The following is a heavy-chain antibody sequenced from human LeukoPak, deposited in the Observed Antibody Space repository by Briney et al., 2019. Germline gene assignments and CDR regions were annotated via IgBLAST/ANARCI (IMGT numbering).Heavy chain of an antibody. CDR1: GGSFRGYY. D-gene: IGHD3-9*01. CDR2: INHSGST. V-gene: IGHV4-34*01. Sequence: SETLSLTCAVYGGSFRGYYWSWIRQPPGKGLEWIGEINHSGSTNYNPSLKSRVTISVDTSKNQFSLKLSSVTAADTAVYYCARALMRYFDWLWAFDIWGQGTMVTVSS. J-gene: IGHJ3*02. CDR3: ARALMRYFDWLWAFDI.